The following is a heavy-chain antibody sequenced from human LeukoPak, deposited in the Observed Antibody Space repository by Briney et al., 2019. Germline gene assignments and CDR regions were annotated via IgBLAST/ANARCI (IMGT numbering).Heavy chain of an antibody. Sequence: ASVKVSCKASGYTFTSYDINWVRQATGRGLECMGWMNPNSGNTGYAQKFQGRVTMTRNTSISTAYMELSSLRSEDTAVYYCARGLRYFDWLLHYYYYMDAWGKGTTVTVSS. J-gene: IGHJ6*03. D-gene: IGHD3-9*01. CDR3: ARGLRYFDWLLHYYYYMDA. CDR1: GYTFTSYD. CDR2: MNPNSGNT. V-gene: IGHV1-8*01.